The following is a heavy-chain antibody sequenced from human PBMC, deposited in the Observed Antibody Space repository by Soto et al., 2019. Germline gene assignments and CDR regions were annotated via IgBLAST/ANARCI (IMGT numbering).Heavy chain of an antibody. J-gene: IGHJ4*02. D-gene: IGHD3-10*01. V-gene: IGHV4-59*01. Sequence: SETLSLTCTVSGGSISSYYWSWIRQPPGKGLEWIGYIYYSGSTNYNPSLKSRVTISVDTSTSTAYKELRSLRSDDTAVYYYARGYYYGWGPWYWGQGTLVTVSS. CDR1: GGSISSYY. CDR2: IYYSGST. CDR3: ARGYYYGWGPWY.